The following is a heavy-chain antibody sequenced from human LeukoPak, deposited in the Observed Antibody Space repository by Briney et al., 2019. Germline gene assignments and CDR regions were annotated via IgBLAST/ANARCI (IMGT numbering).Heavy chain of an antibody. CDR2: IYNDANT. Sequence: GGSLRLSCAVSGFTVSTNHMSWVRQAPGKGLEWVSVIYNDANTYYTDSVKGRITISRDNSKNTVFLQMNSLRAEDTAVYYCARDREVVTAKAQMDVWGKGTTVTVSS. CDR1: GFTVSTNH. J-gene: IGHJ6*04. D-gene: IGHD2-21*02. V-gene: IGHV3-53*01. CDR3: ARDREVVTAKAQMDV.